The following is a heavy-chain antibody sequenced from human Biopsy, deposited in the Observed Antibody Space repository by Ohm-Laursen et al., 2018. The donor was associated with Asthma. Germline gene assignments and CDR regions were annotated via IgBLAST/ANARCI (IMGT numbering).Heavy chain of an antibody. CDR3: ARGRGYCRDGNCYNYYFEN. CDR1: GASITTSPSY. V-gene: IGHV4-31*02. Sequence: TLSLTWTVSGASITTSPSYWSWIRHHPGSGLEWIGYIDYSGTTYYNPSLKSRVSLSPDTSKNQFSLRLSSLTAADTAVYYCARGRGYCRDGNCYNYYFENWGQGTLVTVSS. D-gene: IGHD2-15*01. J-gene: IGHJ4*02. CDR2: IDYSGTT.